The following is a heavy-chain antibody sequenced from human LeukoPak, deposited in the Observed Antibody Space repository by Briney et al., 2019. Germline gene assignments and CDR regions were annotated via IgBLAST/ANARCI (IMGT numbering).Heavy chain of an antibody. CDR1: GFTFSDYY. Sequence: GGSLRLSCAASGFTFSDYYMSWIRQAPGKGLEWVSYISSSGSTIYYADSVKGRFTISRDNAKNSLYLQMNSLRAEDTAVYYCATSVVVPAAMYRVVSYYFDYWGQGTLVTVSS. CDR3: ATSVVVPAAMYRVVSYYFDY. V-gene: IGHV3-11*04. D-gene: IGHD2-2*01. J-gene: IGHJ4*02. CDR2: ISSSGSTI.